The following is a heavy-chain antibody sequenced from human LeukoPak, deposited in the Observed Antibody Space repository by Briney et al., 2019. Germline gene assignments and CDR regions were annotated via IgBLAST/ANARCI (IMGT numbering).Heavy chain of an antibody. D-gene: IGHD2-8*02. Sequence: QSGGSLRLSCAASGFTVSSNYMSWVRQAPGKGLEWVSVIYSGGSTYYADSVKGRFTISRDNSKNTLYLQMNSLRAEDTAVYYCARGSPVLNIVPYFDYWGQGTPVTVSS. CDR2: IYSGGST. CDR1: GFTVSSNY. CDR3: ARGSPVLNIVPYFDY. J-gene: IGHJ4*02. V-gene: IGHV3-66*01.